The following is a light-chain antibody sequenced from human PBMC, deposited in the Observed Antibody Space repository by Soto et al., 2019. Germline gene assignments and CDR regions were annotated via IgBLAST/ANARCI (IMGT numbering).Light chain of an antibody. CDR1: QSVSSY. V-gene: IGKV3-11*01. J-gene: IGKJ5*01. CDR3: QQRSNWPPIT. CDR2: DTS. Sequence: EFVLTPSPATLSLSPGERATLSCRASQSVSSYLAWYQQKPGQAPRLLIYDTSNRATGVPARFSGSGSGTDFTLTISSLEPEDFAVYYCQQRSNWPPITFGQGTRLEI.